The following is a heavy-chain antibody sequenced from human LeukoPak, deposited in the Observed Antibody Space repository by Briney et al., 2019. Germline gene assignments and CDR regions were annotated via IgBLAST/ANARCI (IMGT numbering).Heavy chain of an antibody. J-gene: IGHJ5*02. CDR1: GYTFTGYY. D-gene: IGHD2-2*01. CDR3: ATLSQYCSSTSCRERWFDP. Sequence: ASVKVSCKASGYTFTGYYMHWVRQAPGQGLEGMGWVNPNSGGTNYAQKFQGRVTMTRDTSISTAYMELSRLRSDDTAVYYCATLSQYCSSTSCRERWFDPWGQGTLVTVSS. V-gene: IGHV1-2*02. CDR2: VNPNSGGT.